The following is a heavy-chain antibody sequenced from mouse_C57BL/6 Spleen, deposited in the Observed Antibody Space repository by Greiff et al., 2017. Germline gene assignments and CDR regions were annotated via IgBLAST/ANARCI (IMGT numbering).Heavy chain of an antibody. D-gene: IGHD4-1*01. V-gene: IGHV5-4*03. CDR1: GFTFSSYA. CDR3: ARGAGTPDY. J-gene: IGHJ2*01. CDR2: ISDGGSYT. Sequence: EVKLQESGGGLMKPGGSLKLSCAASGFTFSSYAMSWVRQTPEKRLEWVATISDGGSYTYYPDNVKGRFTISRDNAKNNLYLQMSHLKSEDTAMYYCARGAGTPDYWGQGTTLTVSS.